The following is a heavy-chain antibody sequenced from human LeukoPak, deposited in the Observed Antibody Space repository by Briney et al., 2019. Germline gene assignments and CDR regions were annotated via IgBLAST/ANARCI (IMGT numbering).Heavy chain of an antibody. CDR3: ARDQWFLEWLFGPHGNWFDP. CDR1: GYTFTSYG. J-gene: IGHJ5*02. Sequence: GASVKVSCKASGYTFTSYGISWVRQAPGQGLEWMGWISAYNGNTNYAQKLQGRVTMTTDTSTSTAYMELRSLRSDDTAVYYCARDQWFLEWLFGPHGNWFDPWGQGTLVTVSS. V-gene: IGHV1-18*01. D-gene: IGHD3-3*01. CDR2: ISAYNGNT.